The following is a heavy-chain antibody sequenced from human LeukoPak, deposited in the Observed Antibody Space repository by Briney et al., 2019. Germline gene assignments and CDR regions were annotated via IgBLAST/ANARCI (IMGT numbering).Heavy chain of an antibody. CDR3: AKDRAAYSSSWYYFDY. CDR2: ISGSGGST. V-gene: IGHV3-23*01. J-gene: IGHJ4*02. D-gene: IGHD6-13*01. CDR1: GFTFSSYA. Sequence: GGSLRLSCAASGFTFSSYAMSWVRQAPGKGLEWVSAISGSGGSTNYADSVKGRFTISRDNSKNTLYLQMNSLRAEDTAVYYCAKDRAAYSSSWYYFDYWGQGTLVTVSS.